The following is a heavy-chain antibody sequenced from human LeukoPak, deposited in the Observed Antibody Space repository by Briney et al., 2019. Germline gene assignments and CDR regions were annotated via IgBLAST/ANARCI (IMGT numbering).Heavy chain of an antibody. CDR1: GYRFTSYG. CDR2: ISIYNGKT. D-gene: IGHD2-21*02. V-gene: IGHV1-18*01. Sequence: ASVKVSCKASGYRFTSYGIGWVRQAPGQGLEWVGWISIYNGKTYYTQSLQDRVTMTTDTSTNTVYMELRSLRSDDTAVYYCARACHLVVVPAEGGWLDPWGQGTLVTVSS. CDR3: ARACHLVVVPAEGGWLDP. J-gene: IGHJ5*02.